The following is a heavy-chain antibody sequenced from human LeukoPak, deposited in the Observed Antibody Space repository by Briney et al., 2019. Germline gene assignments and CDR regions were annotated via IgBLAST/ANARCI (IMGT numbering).Heavy chain of an antibody. D-gene: IGHD6-13*01. CDR3: AKPKIAIAAAGRPFDY. Sequence: GGSLRLSCAASGFTFSSYGMHWVRQAPGKGLEWVAVISYDGSNKYYADSVKGRFTISRDNSKNTLYLQMNSLRAEDTAVYYCAKPKIAIAAAGRPFDYWGQGTLVTVSS. CDR1: GFTFSSYG. CDR2: ISYDGSNK. V-gene: IGHV3-30*18. J-gene: IGHJ4*02.